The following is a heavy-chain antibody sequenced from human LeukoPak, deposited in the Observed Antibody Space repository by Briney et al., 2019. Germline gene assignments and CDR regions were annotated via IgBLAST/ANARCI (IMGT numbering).Heavy chain of an antibody. J-gene: IGHJ4*02. V-gene: IGHV4-59*08. CDR2: IYYSGST. D-gene: IGHD1-26*01. CDR3: ARVARYSGSYLFDY. CDR1: GGSISSYY. Sequence: SETLSLTCTVSGGSISSYYWSWIRQPPGKGLEWIGYIYYSGSTNYNPSLKSRVTISEDTSKNQFSLKLSSVTAADTAVYYCARVARYSGSYLFDYWGQGTLVTVSS.